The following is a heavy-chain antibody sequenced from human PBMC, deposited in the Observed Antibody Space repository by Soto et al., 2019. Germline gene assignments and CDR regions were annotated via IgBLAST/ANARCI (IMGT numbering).Heavy chain of an antibody. D-gene: IGHD6-19*01. J-gene: IGHJ5*02. V-gene: IGHV3-23*01. Sequence: EVQLLESGGGLVQPGGSLRLSCAASGFTFSSYAMSWVRQVPGKGLEWVSAISGGGGSTYYADSVKGRFTISRDSSKNTLYLQVSGLRAEDTAIYYWAQESSGWPHKWFDPWGQGTLVTVSS. CDR2: ISGGGGST. CDR3: AQESSGWPHKWFDP. CDR1: GFTFSSYA.